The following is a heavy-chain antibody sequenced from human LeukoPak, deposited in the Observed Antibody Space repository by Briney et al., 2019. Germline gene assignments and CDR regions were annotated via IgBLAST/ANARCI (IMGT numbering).Heavy chain of an antibody. CDR3: AKPYYYDSSGYYYDWYFDL. J-gene: IGHJ2*01. CDR1: GFSFSQYA. D-gene: IGHD3-22*01. CDR2: ISYDGSNK. Sequence: PGGSLRLSCAASGFSFSQYAMHWVRQAPGKGLEWVAVISYDGSNKYYADSVKGRFTISRDNSKNTLYLQMNSLRAEDTAVYYCAKPYYYDSSGYYYDWYFDLWGRGTLVTVSS. V-gene: IGHV3-30*18.